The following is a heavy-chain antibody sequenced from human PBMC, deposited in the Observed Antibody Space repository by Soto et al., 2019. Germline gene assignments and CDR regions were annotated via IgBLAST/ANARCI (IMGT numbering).Heavy chain of an antibody. CDR3: AGAVGYNSGHLPIDY. J-gene: IGHJ4*02. D-gene: IGHD1-1*01. CDR1: GGSFSGYY. V-gene: IGHV4-34*01. CDR2: INHSGST. Sequence: QVQLLQWGAGLLKPSETLSLSCAVYGGSFSGYYWSWIRQPPGKGLEWIGEINHSGSTNYNPSLKSRATISVDTSRNQFSLKLSSVTAADTAVYYCAGAVGYNSGHLPIDYWGQGTLVTVSS.